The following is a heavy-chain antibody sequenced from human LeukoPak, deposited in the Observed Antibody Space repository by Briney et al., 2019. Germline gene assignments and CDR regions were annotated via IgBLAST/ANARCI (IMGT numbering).Heavy chain of an antibody. CDR3: ARDLVGYGDYGFYYYGMDV. Sequence: PSESLSLTCAVYGGSISSYYWSWIRQPPGKGLEWIGYIYYSGSTNYNPSLKSRATISVDTSKNQFSLKLSSVTAADTAVYYCARDLVGYGDYGFYYYGMDVWGQGTTVTVSS. D-gene: IGHD4-17*01. V-gene: IGHV4-59*01. J-gene: IGHJ6*02. CDR2: IYYSGST. CDR1: GGSISSYY.